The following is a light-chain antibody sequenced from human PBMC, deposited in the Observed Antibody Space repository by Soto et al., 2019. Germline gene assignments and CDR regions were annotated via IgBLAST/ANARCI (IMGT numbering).Light chain of an antibody. CDR3: QQHGNSQLT. CDR2: GTS. J-gene: IGKJ4*01. V-gene: IGKV3-20*01. Sequence: EIVLTQSPGTLSLSPGERATLSCRASQSVSICYLAWHQQNPGQAPRLLIYGTSSRATGIPARFSGSGSGTDFTLTISRLEPEDFAVYYCQQHGNSQLTFGGGTKVEIK. CDR1: QSVSICY.